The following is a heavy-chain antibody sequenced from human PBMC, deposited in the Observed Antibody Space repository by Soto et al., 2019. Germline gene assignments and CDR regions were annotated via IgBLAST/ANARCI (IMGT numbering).Heavy chain of an antibody. V-gene: IGHV3-74*01. Sequence: EMQLVESGGGLVQPGGSLRLSCVASGLSFRNYWVHWVRQAPGKGLEWVSRTNTDGTYTSTAAPVKGRFTTSGDNAKNTLYLQMNSLRVGDTAVYFCAGFGYDWNGWDWGPGTLVTVSS. J-gene: IGHJ4*02. CDR1: GLSFRNYW. CDR3: AGFGYDWNGWD. D-gene: IGHD1-20*01. CDR2: TNTDGTYT.